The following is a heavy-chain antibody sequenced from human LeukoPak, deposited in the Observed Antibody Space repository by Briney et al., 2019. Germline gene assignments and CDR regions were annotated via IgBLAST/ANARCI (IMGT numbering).Heavy chain of an antibody. CDR1: GLTFSSDG. Sequence: GGSLRLSCAASGLTFSSDGMHWVRQAPGKGLEWVAVIWYDGSNKYYADSVNGRFTISRDNSKNTLYLQMNSLRAEDTAVYYCARELRSIAVAGNAFDIWGQGTMVTVSS. CDR3: ARELRSIAVAGNAFDI. CDR2: IWYDGSNK. J-gene: IGHJ3*02. V-gene: IGHV3-33*01. D-gene: IGHD6-19*01.